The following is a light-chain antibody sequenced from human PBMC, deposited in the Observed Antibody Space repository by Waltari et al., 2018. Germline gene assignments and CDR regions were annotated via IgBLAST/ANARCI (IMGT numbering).Light chain of an antibody. J-gene: IGLJ1*01. Sequence: SYVLTQSPSVSVAPGKTARLSCGGDHVATKSLHWYQQRPGQAPDLVVYDEGDRPSGIPERFSGSKSGNTATLTISGLQAEDEADYYCCSYAGSYTYVFGTGTKVTVL. CDR2: DEG. CDR1: HVATKS. CDR3: CSYAGSYTYV. V-gene: IGLV3-21*03.